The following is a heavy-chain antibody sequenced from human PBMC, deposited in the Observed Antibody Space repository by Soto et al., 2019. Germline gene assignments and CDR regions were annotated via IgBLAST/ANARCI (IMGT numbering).Heavy chain of an antibody. Sequence: SETLSLTCTVSGDSITAGGHYWARIRQHPEKGLEWLGYIHYSGTTDYNPSLKSRLTVSVDTSKNQFSLSLSSVTAADTAIYYRAALTATYWNFSIWGRGTLVTVYS. CDR2: IHYSGTT. CDR3: AALTATYWNFSI. J-gene: IGHJ2*01. D-gene: IGHD2-21*02. V-gene: IGHV4-31*03. CDR1: GDSITAGGHY.